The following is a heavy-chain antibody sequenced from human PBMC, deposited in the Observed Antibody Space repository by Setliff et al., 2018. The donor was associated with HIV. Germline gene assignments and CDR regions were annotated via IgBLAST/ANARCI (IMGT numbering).Heavy chain of an antibody. D-gene: IGHD6-19*01. J-gene: IGHJ6*03. Sequence: ASVKVSCKASGYTLTNYGISWVRQAPGQGLEWMGWISADNGDTNYPQKLQGRVTMTTDTSTSTAYMELRSLRSDDTAVYYCARDWVAGTSGYYYYYMDVWGKGTTVTVSS. CDR1: GYTLTNYG. CDR3: ARDWVAGTSGYYYYYMDV. V-gene: IGHV1-18*01. CDR2: ISADNGDT.